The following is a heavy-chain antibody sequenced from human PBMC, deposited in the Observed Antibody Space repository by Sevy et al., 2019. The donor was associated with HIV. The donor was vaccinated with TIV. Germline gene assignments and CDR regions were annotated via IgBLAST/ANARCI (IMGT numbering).Heavy chain of an antibody. D-gene: IGHD5-12*01. Sequence: ASVKVSCKASGYTFTGYYTHWVRQAPGQGLEWMGWINPNSGGTNYAQKFQGRVTMTRDTSISTAYMELSRLRSDDTAVYYCARARYSGYDLSPYFDFWGQGTLVTVSS. CDR1: GYTFTGYY. CDR2: INPNSGGT. CDR3: ARARYSGYDLSPYFDF. V-gene: IGHV1-2*02. J-gene: IGHJ4*02.